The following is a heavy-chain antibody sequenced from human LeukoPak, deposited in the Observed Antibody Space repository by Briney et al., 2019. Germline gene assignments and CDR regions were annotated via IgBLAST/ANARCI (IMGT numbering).Heavy chain of an antibody. V-gene: IGHV4-38-2*02. Sequence: SETLSLTCNVSGYSISSGYYWGWIRQPPGKGLEWIGSIYHSGSTYYNPSLKSRVTISVDTSKNQFSLKLSSVTAADTAVYYCARRGDWAYFDCWGQGTLVTVSS. CDR3: ARRGDWAYFDC. D-gene: IGHD2-21*01. CDR1: GYSISSGYY. J-gene: IGHJ4*02. CDR2: IYHSGST.